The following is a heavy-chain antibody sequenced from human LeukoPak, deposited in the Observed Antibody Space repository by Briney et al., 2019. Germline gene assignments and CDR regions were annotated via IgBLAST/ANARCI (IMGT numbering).Heavy chain of an antibody. Sequence: PGGSLRLSCAASGFTFSSYSMNWVRQAPGKGLEWVSSISSSSSYIYYADSVKGRFTISRDNAKNSLYLQMNSLRVEDTALYFCATAGNYRFDYWGQGTLVTVSS. V-gene: IGHV3-21*01. CDR3: ATAGNYRFDY. CDR2: ISSSSSYI. D-gene: IGHD1-7*01. CDR1: GFTFSSYS. J-gene: IGHJ4*02.